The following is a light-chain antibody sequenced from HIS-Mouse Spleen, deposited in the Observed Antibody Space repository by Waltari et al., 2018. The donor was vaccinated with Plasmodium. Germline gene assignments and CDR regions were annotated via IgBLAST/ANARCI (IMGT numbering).Light chain of an antibody. CDR2: GAS. V-gene: IGKV3-20*01. CDR1: QRVSSSY. J-gene: IGKJ2*01. Sequence: EIVLTQSTGTLSLSPAGRATLSCRASQRVSSSYLAWYQQKPGQAPRLLIYGASSRATGIPDRFSGSGSGTDFTLTISRLEPEDFAVYYCQQYGSSPYTFGQGTKLEIK. CDR3: QQYGSSPYT.